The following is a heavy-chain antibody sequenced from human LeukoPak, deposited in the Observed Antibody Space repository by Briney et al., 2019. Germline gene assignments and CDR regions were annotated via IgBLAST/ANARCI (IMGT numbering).Heavy chain of an antibody. CDR2: IYHSGST. D-gene: IGHD3-3*01. CDR1: GYSISSGYY. J-gene: IGHJ3*02. CDR3: ARQDYDFWSGYRNAFDI. V-gene: IGHV4-38-2*02. Sequence: SETLSLTCTVSGYSISSGYYWGWIRQPPGKGLEWIGSIYHSGSTYYNPSLKSRVTISVDTSKNQFSLKLSSVTAADTAVYYCARQDYDFWSGYRNAFDIWGQGTMVTVSS.